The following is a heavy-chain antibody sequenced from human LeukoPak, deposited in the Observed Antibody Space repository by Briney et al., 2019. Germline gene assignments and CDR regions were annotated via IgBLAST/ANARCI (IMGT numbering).Heavy chain of an antibody. V-gene: IGHV4-34*01. CDR1: GGSFSGYF. D-gene: IGHD3-16*01. Sequence: SETLSLTCAVYGGSFSGYFWSWVRQPPGKGPEWIGEINHKGNTNYNPSLKSRVAISVDTSKNQFSLKLSSVTAAETAVYYCAREISWARGAFDIRGQGTKVTVSS. J-gene: IGHJ3*02. CDR3: AREISWARGAFDI. CDR2: INHKGNT.